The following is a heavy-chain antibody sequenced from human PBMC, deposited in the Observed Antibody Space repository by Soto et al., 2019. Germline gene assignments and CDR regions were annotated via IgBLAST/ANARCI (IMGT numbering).Heavy chain of an antibody. V-gene: IGHV4-39*01. D-gene: IGHD5-12*01. Sequence: QLQLQESGPGLVKPSETLSLTCTVSGGSISSSSYYWGWIRQPPGKGLEWIGSIYYSGSTYYNPPLKSRATISADTSKNQFSLKLSSVTAADTAVYYCASVRRGGYDSLRYYYGMDVWGQGTTVTVSS. CDR1: GGSISSSSYY. CDR3: ASVRRGGYDSLRYYYGMDV. CDR2: IYYSGST. J-gene: IGHJ6*02.